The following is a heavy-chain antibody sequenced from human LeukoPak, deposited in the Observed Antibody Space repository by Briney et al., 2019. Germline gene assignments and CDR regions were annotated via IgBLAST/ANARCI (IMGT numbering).Heavy chain of an antibody. CDR1: GFTFSSYG. CDR3: ARDSWICGYSYDPWGV. J-gene: IGHJ4*02. Sequence: GGSLRLSCAASGFTFSSYGMHWVRQAPGKGLEWVAVIWYDGSNKYYADSVKGRFTISRDNSKNTLYLQMNSLRGEDSAVYYCARDSWICGYSYDPWGVWGQGTLVTVSS. D-gene: IGHD5-18*01. V-gene: IGHV3-33*01. CDR2: IWYDGSNK.